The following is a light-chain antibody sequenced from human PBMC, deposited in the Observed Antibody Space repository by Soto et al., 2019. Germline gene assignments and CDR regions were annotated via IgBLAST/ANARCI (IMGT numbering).Light chain of an antibody. CDR3: MVSDSSSGHVV. J-gene: IGLJ2*01. CDR1: VIGSIS. CDR2: VDS. V-gene: IGLV3-21*02. Sequence: SYELTQPPSVSVAPGQKASITCGGNVIGSISVHWYQQKPGQAPVLVVFVDSDRPSGIPERYSGSNSKNTATLTISRVEAGDEADYYCMVSDSSSGHVVFGGGTKLTVL.